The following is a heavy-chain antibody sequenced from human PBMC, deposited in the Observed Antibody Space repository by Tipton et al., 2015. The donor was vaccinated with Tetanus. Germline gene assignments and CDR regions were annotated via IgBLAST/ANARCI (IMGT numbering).Heavy chain of an antibody. CDR2: ISWNSGSI. J-gene: IGHJ4*02. CDR1: GFTFDDYG. D-gene: IGHD3-10*01. CDR3: AKGGGYYYGSGIFG. Sequence: SLRLSCAASGFTFDDYGMHWVRQAPGKGLEWVSGISWNSGSIGYADSVKGRFTISRDNAKNSLYLQMNSLRAEDTALYYCAKGGGYYYGSGIFGWGQGTLVTVSS. V-gene: IGHV3-9*01.